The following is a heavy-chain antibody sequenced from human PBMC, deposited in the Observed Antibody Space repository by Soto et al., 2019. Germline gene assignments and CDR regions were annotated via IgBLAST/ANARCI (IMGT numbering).Heavy chain of an antibody. CDR2: IHWNDDK. V-gene: IGHV2-5*01. CDR1: GFSLSVYGVR. Sequence: SGPTLVNPTQPLTLTCSFSGFSLSVYGVRVIWFRLPPGETLEWLALIHWNDDKRYSPYLQSRLTITKDTSKNQVVLTLTNLDPLDTGTYFCAHTKDSSGFLNSWGQGMLVTVSS. D-gene: IGHD3-22*01. CDR3: AHTKDSSGFLNS. J-gene: IGHJ4*02.